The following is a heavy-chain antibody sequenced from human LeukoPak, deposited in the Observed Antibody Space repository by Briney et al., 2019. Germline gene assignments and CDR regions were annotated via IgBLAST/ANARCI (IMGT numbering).Heavy chain of an antibody. CDR3: TRDVNIVVVTAHFDN. J-gene: IGHJ4*02. CDR1: GFTFGDYA. CDR2: IRTKADGGTT. D-gene: IGHD2-21*02. Sequence: GGSLRLSCTSSGFTFGDYAMSWVRQAPGKGLEWIGFIRTKADGGTTEYAASVKGRFTISRDDSKSIAYLQMNGLKTEDTAVYYCTRDVNIVVVTAHFDNWGQGTRVPVSS. V-gene: IGHV3-49*04.